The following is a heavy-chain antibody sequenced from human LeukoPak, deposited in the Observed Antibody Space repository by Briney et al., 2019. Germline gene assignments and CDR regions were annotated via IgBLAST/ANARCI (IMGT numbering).Heavy chain of an antibody. CDR3: ARDFGYGDYVDY. Sequence: GASVKVSCKASGGTFSSYAISWVRQAPGQGLEWMGIINPSGGSTSYAQKFQGRVTMTRDTSTSTVYMELSSLRSEDTAVYYCARDFGYGDYVDYWGQGTLVTVSS. CDR1: GGTFSSYA. CDR2: INPSGGST. D-gene: IGHD4-17*01. V-gene: IGHV1-46*01. J-gene: IGHJ4*02.